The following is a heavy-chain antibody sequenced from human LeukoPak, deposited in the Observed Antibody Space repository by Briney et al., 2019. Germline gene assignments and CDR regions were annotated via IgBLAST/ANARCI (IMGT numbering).Heavy chain of an antibody. V-gene: IGHV4-4*07. CDR1: GGSISSYY. Sequence: PSETLSLTCTVSGGSISSYYWSWIRQPAGKGLEWIGRIYTSGSTNYNPSLKSRVTISVDTSKNQFSLKLSSVTAADTAVYYCARGYYGSGSLYYFDYWGQGTLVTVSS. CDR3: ARGYYGSGSLYYFDY. D-gene: IGHD3-10*01. J-gene: IGHJ4*02. CDR2: IYTSGST.